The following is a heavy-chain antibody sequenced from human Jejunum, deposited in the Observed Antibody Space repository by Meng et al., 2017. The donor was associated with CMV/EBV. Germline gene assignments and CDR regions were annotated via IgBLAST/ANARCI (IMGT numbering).Heavy chain of an antibody. Sequence: QVQLQQSCPGLVKPSQLLSLICAISGDSVSSKSAAWNWIRQSPSRGLEWLGRAYYRSKWFYDYALSVKSRININPDTSKNRFSLQLNSVTPEDTAVYYCARGLYDSSWSTFDYWGQGTLVTVSS. CDR3: ARGLYDSSWSTFDY. D-gene: IGHD6-13*01. V-gene: IGHV6-1*01. J-gene: IGHJ4*02. CDR2: AYYRSKWFY. CDR1: GDSVSSKSAA.